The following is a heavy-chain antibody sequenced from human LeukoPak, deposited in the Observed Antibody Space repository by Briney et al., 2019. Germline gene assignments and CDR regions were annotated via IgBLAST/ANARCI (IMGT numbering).Heavy chain of an antibody. CDR1: GGSIRSYY. Sequence: SETLSLTCTVSGGSIRSYYWSWIRQPPGKGLEWIGNIYDRRSTSYDPSLKSRVTISVDMSKSQFSLKLSSVTAADTAVYYCARGLGMNVWGQGTTVTVSS. CDR3: ARGLGMNV. CDR2: IYDRRST. J-gene: IGHJ6*02. V-gene: IGHV4-59*01.